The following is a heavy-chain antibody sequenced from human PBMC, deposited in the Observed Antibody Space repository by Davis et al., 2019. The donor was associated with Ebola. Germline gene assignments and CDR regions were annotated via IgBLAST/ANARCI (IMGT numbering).Heavy chain of an antibody. J-gene: IGHJ4*02. CDR3: AGGGYSYGPPFD. CDR1: GGSFSGYY. Sequence: GSLRLSCAVYGGSFSGYYWNWIRQPPGKGLEWIGEINHSGSTNYNPSLKSRVTISVDTSKNQFSLKLSSVTAADTAVYYCAGGGYSYGPPFDWGQGTLVTVSS. CDR2: INHSGST. V-gene: IGHV4-34*01. D-gene: IGHD5-18*01.